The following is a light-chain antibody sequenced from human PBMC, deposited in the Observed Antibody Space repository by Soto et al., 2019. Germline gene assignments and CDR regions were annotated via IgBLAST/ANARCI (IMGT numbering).Light chain of an antibody. J-gene: IGLJ2*01. CDR3: QTWDTGIVV. Sequence: QPVLTQSPSASASLGASVKLTCTLSSGHSSYAIAWHQQQPEKGPRYLMKLNSDGSHSKGDGIPDRFSGSSSGAERYLTISSLPSEDEADYYCQTWDTGIVVFGGGTQLTVL. V-gene: IGLV4-69*01. CDR1: SGHSSYA. CDR2: LNSDGSH.